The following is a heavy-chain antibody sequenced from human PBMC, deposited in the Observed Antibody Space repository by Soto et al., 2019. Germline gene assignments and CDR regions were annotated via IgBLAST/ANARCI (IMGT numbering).Heavy chain of an antibody. CDR3: AKPSVPRPRKTVTFDF. J-gene: IGHJ5*01. CDR2: ISGSGGST. CDR1: GLSFSRTYA. D-gene: IGHD4-17*01. Sequence: EVQLLESGGGLVQPGGSLRLSCAASGLSFSRTYAMSWVRQAPGKGLEWVSAISGSGGSTYYADSVKGRFTISRDNSKNTLYLQMNSLRAEDTAVYYCAKPSVPRPRKTVTFDFWGQGTLVTVSS. V-gene: IGHV3-23*01.